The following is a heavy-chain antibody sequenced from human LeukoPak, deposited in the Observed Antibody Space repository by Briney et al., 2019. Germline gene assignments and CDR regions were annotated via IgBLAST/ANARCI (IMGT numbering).Heavy chain of an antibody. CDR2: IYHSGST. Sequence: PSETLSLTCAVSGGSISSGGYSWSWIRQPPGTGLEWIGYIYHSGSTYYNPSLKSRVTISVDRSKNQFSLKLSSVTAADTAVYYCARLLTDYDYVWGSYRVDAFDIWGQGTMVTVSS. CDR1: GGSISSGGYS. J-gene: IGHJ3*02. V-gene: IGHV4-30-2*01. D-gene: IGHD3-16*02. CDR3: ARLLTDYDYVWGSYRVDAFDI.